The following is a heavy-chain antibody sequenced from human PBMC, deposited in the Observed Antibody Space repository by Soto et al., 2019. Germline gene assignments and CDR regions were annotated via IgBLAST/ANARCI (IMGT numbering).Heavy chain of an antibody. Sequence: SETLSLTCAVSGGSISSGGYSWSWIRQPPGRGLEWIGYIYHSGSTYYNPSLKSRVTISVDRSKNQFSLKLSSVTAADTAVYYCARSDILTGYPYYFDYWGQGTLVTVSS. CDR1: GGSISSGGYS. D-gene: IGHD3-9*01. CDR2: IYHSGST. V-gene: IGHV4-30-2*01. J-gene: IGHJ4*02. CDR3: ARSDILTGYPYYFDY.